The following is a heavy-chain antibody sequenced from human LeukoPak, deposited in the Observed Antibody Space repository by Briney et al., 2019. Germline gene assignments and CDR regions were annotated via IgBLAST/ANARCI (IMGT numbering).Heavy chain of an antibody. CDR2: TYYRSKWSY. V-gene: IGHV6-1*01. J-gene: IGHJ3*02. CDR3: ARGGLVRGGLNSLIAFDI. Sequence: SQTLSLTCAISGDSVSSDSAGWSWIRQSPSRGLEWLGRTYYRSKWSYDDAVSVKSRITINPDTAKNQFSLHLTSVTPEDTALYYCARGGLVRGGLNSLIAFDIWGQGIMVTVSS. CDR1: GDSVSSDSAG. D-gene: IGHD3-10*01.